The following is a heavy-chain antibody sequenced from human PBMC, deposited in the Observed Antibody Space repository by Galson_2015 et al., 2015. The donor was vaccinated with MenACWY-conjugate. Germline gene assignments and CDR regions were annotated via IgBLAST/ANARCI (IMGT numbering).Heavy chain of an antibody. CDR1: GYSISSGSF. J-gene: IGHJ4*02. V-gene: IGHV4-38-2*02. CDR3: ARRVRRLTKPFDS. CDR2: THHSGST. D-gene: IGHD3-10*01. Sequence: SETLSLTCTVSGYSISSGSFWAWIRQTPGKGLEWLGTTHHSGSTYYNPSLETRVTISLDTSKNQVSLRLKSVTAADSAVYYRARRVRRLTKPFDSWGQGLLVTVSS.